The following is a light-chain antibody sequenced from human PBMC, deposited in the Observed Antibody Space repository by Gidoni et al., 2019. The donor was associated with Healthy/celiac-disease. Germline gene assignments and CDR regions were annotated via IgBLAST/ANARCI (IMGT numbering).Light chain of an antibody. V-gene: IGLV1-40*01. CDR3: QSYDSSLSGSHVV. CDR2: GNS. CDR1: RSNIGAGYD. J-gene: IGLJ2*01. Sequence: QSVLTQPPSVSVAPGQRVTISCTGSRSNIGAGYDVHWYQQLPGTAPKPLIYGNSNRPSGVPDRFSGSKSGTSASLAITGLQAEDEADYYCQSYDSSLSGSHVVFGGGTKLTVL.